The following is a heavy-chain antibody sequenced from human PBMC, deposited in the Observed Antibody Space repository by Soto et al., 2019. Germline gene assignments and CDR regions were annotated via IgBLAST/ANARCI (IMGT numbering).Heavy chain of an antibody. J-gene: IGHJ6*02. D-gene: IGHD6-6*01. CDR1: GFTFDDYG. CDR2: INWNGGST. CDR3: ARDVHIAARPGGMDV. Sequence: GGSLRLSCAASGFTFDDYGMSRVRQAPGKGLEWVSGINWNGGSTGYADSVKGRFTISRDNAKNSLYLQMNSLRAEDTALYYCARDVHIAARPGGMDVWGQGTTVTVSS. V-gene: IGHV3-20*04.